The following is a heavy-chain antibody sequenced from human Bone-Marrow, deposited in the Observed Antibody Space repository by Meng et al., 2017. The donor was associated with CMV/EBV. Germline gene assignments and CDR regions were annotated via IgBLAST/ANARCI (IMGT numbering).Heavy chain of an antibody. CDR2: ISAYNGNT. J-gene: IGHJ3*02. CDR1: GYTFTSYG. Sequence: ASVKVSCRASGYTFTSYGISWVRQAPGQGLEWMGWISAYNGNTNYAQKLQGRVTMTTDTSTSTAYMELSSLRSEDTAVYYCARDTGSWELTSPDDDFDIWGQGTMVTVSS. CDR3: ARDTGSWELTSPDDDFDI. D-gene: IGHD1-7*01. V-gene: IGHV1-18*01.